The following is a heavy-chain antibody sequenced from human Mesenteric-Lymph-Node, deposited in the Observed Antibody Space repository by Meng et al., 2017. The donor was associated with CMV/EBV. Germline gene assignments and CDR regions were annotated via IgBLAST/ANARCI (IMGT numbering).Heavy chain of an antibody. CDR1: GFSLSNARRG. CDR2: IFSNDEK. V-gene: IGHV2-26*01. Sequence: SGPTLVKPTETLTLTCTVSGFSLSNARRGVSWIRQPPGKALEWLAHIFSNDEKSYSTSLKSRLTISKDTSKSQVVLTMTNMDPVDTATYYCARIFSGGSGYYLTYYYYYGMDVWGQGTTVTVSS. D-gene: IGHD3-3*01. CDR3: ARIFSGGSGYYLTYYYYYGMDV. J-gene: IGHJ6*02.